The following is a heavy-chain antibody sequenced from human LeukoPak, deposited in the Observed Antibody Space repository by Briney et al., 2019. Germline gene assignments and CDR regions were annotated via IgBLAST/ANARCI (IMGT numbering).Heavy chain of an antibody. CDR2: IWYDGAQK. D-gene: IGHD2-15*01. Sequence: PGRSLRLSCAASGFTFTHYGMHWVRQAPGKGLEWVAVIWYDGAQKYYADSVKGRFTISRENAKNSLYLQMNSLRAGDTAVYYCARVSGRDAFDIWGQGTMVTVSS. J-gene: IGHJ3*02. CDR1: GFTFTHYG. V-gene: IGHV3-33*01. CDR3: ARVSGRDAFDI.